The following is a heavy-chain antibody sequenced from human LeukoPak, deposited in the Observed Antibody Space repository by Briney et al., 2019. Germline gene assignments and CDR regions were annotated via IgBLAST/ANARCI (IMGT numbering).Heavy chain of an antibody. V-gene: IGHV1-2*02. J-gene: IGHJ4*02. Sequence: ASVKVSCKASGYTFTGYYMHWVRQAPGQGLEWMGWINPNSGGTNYAQKFQGRVTMTTDTSTSTAYMELRSLRSDDTAVYYCARLGIAAWIPHYFDYWGQGTLVTVSS. D-gene: IGHD6-13*01. CDR1: GYTFTGYY. CDR2: INPNSGGT. CDR3: ARLGIAAWIPHYFDY.